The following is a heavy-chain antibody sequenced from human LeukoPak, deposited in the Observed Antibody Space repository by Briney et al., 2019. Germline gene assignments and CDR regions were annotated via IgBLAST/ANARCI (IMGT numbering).Heavy chain of an antibody. CDR2: ISGSGDST. J-gene: IGHJ3*02. V-gene: IGHV3-23*01. CDR3: AKSFNSGWYYNAFDI. CDR1: GFTFSSYA. D-gene: IGHD6-19*01. Sequence: GGSLRLSCAASGFTFSSYAMSWVRQAPGKGLEWVSPISGSGDSTDYADSVKGRFTISRDNSKNTLYLQMNSLRGEDTAVYYCAKSFNSGWYYNAFDIWGQGTIVTVSS.